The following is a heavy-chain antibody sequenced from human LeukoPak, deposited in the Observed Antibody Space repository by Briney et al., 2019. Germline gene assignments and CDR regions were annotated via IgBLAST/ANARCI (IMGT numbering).Heavy chain of an antibody. D-gene: IGHD6-13*01. CDR2: IYYSGST. Sequence: SETLSLTCTVSRGSISSGDYYWSWIRQPPGKGLEWIGYIYYSGSTYYNPSLKSRVTISVDTSKNQFSLKLSSVTAADTAVYYCAREGEIAAAGTFRHWGQGTLVTVSS. CDR1: RGSISSGDYY. CDR3: AREGEIAAAGTFRH. V-gene: IGHV4-30-4*08. J-gene: IGHJ4*02.